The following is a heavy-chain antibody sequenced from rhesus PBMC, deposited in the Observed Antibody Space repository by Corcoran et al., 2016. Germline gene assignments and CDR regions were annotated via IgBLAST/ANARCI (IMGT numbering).Heavy chain of an antibody. D-gene: IGHD4-29*01. Sequence: QLQLQESGPGLVKPSETLSLTCAVSGGSISSNWWSWIRQPPGKGLEWIGRISGSGGSTRYNPSLKSRVTISTDTAKNQRSLKLISGTAADTAGYYCARLERGLATVFDYWGQGVLVTVSS. V-gene: IGHV4-173*01. CDR1: GGSISSNW. J-gene: IGHJ4*01. CDR3: ARLERGLATVFDY. CDR2: ISGSGGST.